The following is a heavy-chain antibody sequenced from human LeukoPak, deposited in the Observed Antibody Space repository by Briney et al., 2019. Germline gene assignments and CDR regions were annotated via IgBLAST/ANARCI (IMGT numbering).Heavy chain of an antibody. J-gene: IGHJ6*03. Sequence: GGSLRLSCVASGFTFSRYGMHWVRQAPGKGLEWVAVISYDGSNKYYADSVKGRFTISRDNAKNSLYLQMNSLRAEDTAVYYCAREVFFESTGRDRDYYYYMDVWGKGTTVTVSS. CDR2: ISYDGSNK. CDR1: GFTFSRYG. D-gene: IGHD3-3*01. CDR3: AREVFFESTGRDRDYYYYMDV. V-gene: IGHV3-30*03.